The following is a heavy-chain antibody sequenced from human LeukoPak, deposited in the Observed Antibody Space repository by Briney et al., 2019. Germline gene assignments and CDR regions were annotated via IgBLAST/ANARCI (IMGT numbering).Heavy chain of an antibody. CDR3: ARDSYYGGHYSFFEH. CDR2: IGPSNNYT. J-gene: IGHJ4*02. CDR1: AYTFTNFR. Sequence: ASVKVSCKTSAYTFTNFRIHWVRQDPGQGFEWMGWIGPSNNYTEYEQKLQGRLTLTTDTSTTTAHMELRSLTFDDTAIYYCARDSYYGGHYSFFEHWGQGTLVTVSS. V-gene: IGHV1-18*01. D-gene: IGHD4/OR15-4a*01.